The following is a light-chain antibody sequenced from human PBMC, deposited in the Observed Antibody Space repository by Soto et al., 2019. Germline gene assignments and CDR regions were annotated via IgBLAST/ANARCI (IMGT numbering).Light chain of an antibody. J-gene: IGKJ1*01. CDR3: QQYGSSPPT. CDR1: QSVRSGS. V-gene: IGKV3-20*01. Sequence: EIVLTQSPVTLSLIPGEGATLSCRASQSVRSGSLAWYQQKPGQAPRLLIYGASSRATGIPDRFSGSGSGTDFTLTISRLEPEDFAVYHCQQYGSSPPTFGQGTKVEIK. CDR2: GAS.